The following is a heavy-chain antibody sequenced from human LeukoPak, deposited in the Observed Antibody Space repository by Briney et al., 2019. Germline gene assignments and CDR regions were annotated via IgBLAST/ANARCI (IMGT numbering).Heavy chain of an antibody. V-gene: IGHV3-15*01. CDR1: GFTFSKAW. J-gene: IGHJ4*02. Sequence: GGSLRLSCAASGFTFSKAWMSWVRQAPGKGLEWVGRFKSKTDGGTTDYAAPVKGRFIVSRDDSKNTLYLQMNSLRTEDTAVYFCTKDIGYFDYWGRGTLVTVSS. CDR2: FKSKTDGGTT. CDR3: TKDIGYFDY.